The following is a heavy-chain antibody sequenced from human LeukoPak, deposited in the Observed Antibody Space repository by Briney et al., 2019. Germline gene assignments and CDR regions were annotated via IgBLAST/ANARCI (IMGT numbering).Heavy chain of an antibody. V-gene: IGHV4-59*01. CDR2: IYYSGST. J-gene: IGHJ5*02. CDR1: GGSISSYY. D-gene: IGHD3-10*01. CDR3: ARVKSPYGSGSYYTRVNWFDP. Sequence: SETLSLTCTVSGGSISSYYWSWIRQPPGKRLEWIGYIYYSGSTNYNPSLKSRVTISVDTSKNQFSLKLSSVTAADTAVYYCARVKSPYGSGSYYTRVNWFDPWGQGTLVTVSS.